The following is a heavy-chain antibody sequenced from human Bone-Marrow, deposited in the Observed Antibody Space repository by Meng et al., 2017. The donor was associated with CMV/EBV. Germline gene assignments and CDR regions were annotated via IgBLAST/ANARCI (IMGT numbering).Heavy chain of an antibody. CDR2: IRSRASGGAI. J-gene: IGHJ4*02. D-gene: IGHD6-25*01. CDR1: GFTFSSYS. V-gene: IGHV3-49*04. Sequence: GESLKISCAASGFTFSSYSMNWVRQAPGKGLEWVSHIRSRASGGAIEYAASVKGRFSLSRDDSKNLAYLQIYSLKTEDTAVYYCTRWMYTSAFDYWGQGTLVTVSS. CDR3: TRWMYTSAFDY.